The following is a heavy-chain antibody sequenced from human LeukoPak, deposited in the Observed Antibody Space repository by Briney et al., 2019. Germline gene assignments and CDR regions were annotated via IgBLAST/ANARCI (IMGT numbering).Heavy chain of an antibody. Sequence: PSETLSLTCAVYGGSLSGYYWSWIRQPPGKGLEWIGEINHSESTNYNPSLKSRVTLSVDTSKNQFSLKLSSVTAADTAVYYCARERSGSGSFYNYFDYWGQGTLVTVSS. V-gene: IGHV4-34*01. CDR3: ARERSGSGSFYNYFDY. J-gene: IGHJ4*02. CDR2: INHSEST. CDR1: GGSLSGYY. D-gene: IGHD3-10*01.